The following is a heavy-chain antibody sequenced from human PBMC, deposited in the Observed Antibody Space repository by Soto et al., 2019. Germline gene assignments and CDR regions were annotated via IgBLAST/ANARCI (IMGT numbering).Heavy chain of an antibody. CDR2: ISYDGSNK. V-gene: IGHV3-30-3*01. D-gene: IGHD1-26*01. CDR3: ARALIGAPPMDV. CDR1: GFTFSSYA. J-gene: IGHJ6*02. Sequence: RGSLRLSCAASGFTFSSYAMHWVRQAPGKGLEWVAVISYDGSNKYYADSVKGRFTISRDNSKNTLYLQMNSLRAEDTAVYYCARALIGAPPMDVWGQGTTVTVAS.